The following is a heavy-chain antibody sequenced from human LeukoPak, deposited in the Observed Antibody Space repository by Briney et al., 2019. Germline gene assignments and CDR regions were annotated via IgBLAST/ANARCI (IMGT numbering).Heavy chain of an antibody. V-gene: IGHV3-48*04. Sequence: PGGSLRLSCAASGFTFSSYSMNWVRQAPGKGLEWVSYISSSSSTIYYADSVKGRFTISRDNAKNSLYLQMNSLRAEDTAVYYCARAPRFLEWYYYVDVWGKGTTVTVSS. D-gene: IGHD3-3*01. J-gene: IGHJ6*03. CDR3: ARAPRFLEWYYYVDV. CDR2: ISSSSSTI. CDR1: GFTFSSYS.